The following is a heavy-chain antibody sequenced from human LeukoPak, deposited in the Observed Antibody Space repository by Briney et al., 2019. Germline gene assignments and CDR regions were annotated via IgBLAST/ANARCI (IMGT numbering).Heavy chain of an antibody. D-gene: IGHD4/OR15-4a*01. CDR2: ISSNGGST. CDR1: GFIFSSYA. J-gene: IGHJ4*02. CDR3: VKRLNNYFDY. Sequence: AGGSLRLSCSASGFIFSSYAMHWVRQAPGEGLEFVSGISSNGGSTYYADSMKARFTMSRDNSKNALYLQMSSLRAEDTAVYYCVKRLNNYFDYWGQGTLVTVSS. V-gene: IGHV3-64D*06.